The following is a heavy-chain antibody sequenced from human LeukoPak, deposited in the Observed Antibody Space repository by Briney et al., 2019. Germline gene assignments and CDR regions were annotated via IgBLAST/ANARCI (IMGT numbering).Heavy chain of an antibody. CDR1: GFTFSSYW. D-gene: IGHD6-6*01. CDR3: ARGEYSRDYYYYMDV. Sequence: GGSLRLSCAASGFTFSSYWMHWVRQAPGKGLVWVSRINTDGSSTNYADSVKGRFTISRDNAKNTLYLQMNSLRAEDTAVYYCARGEYSRDYYYYMDVWGKGPRSPSP. J-gene: IGHJ6*03. CDR2: INTDGSST. V-gene: IGHV3-74*01.